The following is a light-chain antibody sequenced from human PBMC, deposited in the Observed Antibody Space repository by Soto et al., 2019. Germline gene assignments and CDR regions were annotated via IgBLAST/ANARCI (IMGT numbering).Light chain of an antibody. V-gene: IGLV6-57*04. CDR3: QSYDSSTVV. J-gene: IGLJ2*01. CDR1: SGSIASND. CDR2: ENN. Sequence: NFMLTQPHSVSESPGKTVTISCTRSSGSIASNDVQWYQQRPGRAPPTVIYENNQRPSGVPDRFSGSTDGSSNSASLTISGLQTEDESDYYCQSYDSSTVVFGGGTKLTVL.